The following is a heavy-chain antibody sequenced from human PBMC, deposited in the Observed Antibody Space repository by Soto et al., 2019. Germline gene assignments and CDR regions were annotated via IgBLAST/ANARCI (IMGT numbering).Heavy chain of an antibody. V-gene: IGHV4-59*01. CDR1: GGSISSYY. J-gene: IGHJ3*02. Sequence: QVQLQESGPGLVKPSETLSLTCTVSGGSISSYYWSWIRQPPGKGLEWIGYIYYSGSTNYNPSPKSRVTISVDTSKNQFSLKLSSVTAADTAVYYCAREGALEPDAFDIWGQGTMVTVSS. D-gene: IGHD3-16*01. CDR3: AREGALEPDAFDI. CDR2: IYYSGST.